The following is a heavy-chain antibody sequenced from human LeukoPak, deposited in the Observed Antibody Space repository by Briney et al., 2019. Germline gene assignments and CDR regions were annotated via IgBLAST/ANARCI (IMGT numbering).Heavy chain of an antibody. Sequence: GGSLRLSCAASGFTFSSYWMHWVRQAPGKGLVWVSRLDSDGSTATYADSVKGRFTISRDNAKNTLYLQMNSLRAEDTAVYYCAKCGYSSSSYVYYYYYYMDVWGKGTTVTVSS. J-gene: IGHJ6*03. D-gene: IGHD6-6*01. CDR3: AKCGYSSSSYVYYYYYYMDV. CDR2: LDSDGSTA. CDR1: GFTFSSYW. V-gene: IGHV3-74*01.